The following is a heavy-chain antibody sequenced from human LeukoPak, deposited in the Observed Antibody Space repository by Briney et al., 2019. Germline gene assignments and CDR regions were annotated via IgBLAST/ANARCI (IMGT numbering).Heavy chain of an antibody. D-gene: IGHD5-18*01. Sequence: GGSLRLSCAASGFTFSSYEMNWVRQAPGKGLEWVSYSSSSGSNIYYADSVKGRFTISRDNAKNSLYLQMNSLRAEDTAVYYCARDSTGYGYEEWSWGQGTLVTVSS. CDR3: ARDSTGYGYEEWS. CDR1: GFTFSSYE. V-gene: IGHV3-48*03. CDR2: SSSSGSNI. J-gene: IGHJ5*02.